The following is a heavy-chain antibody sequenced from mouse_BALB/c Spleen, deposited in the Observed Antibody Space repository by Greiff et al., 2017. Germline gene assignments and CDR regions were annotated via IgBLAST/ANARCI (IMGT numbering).Heavy chain of an antibody. CDR1: GFTFSSYT. J-gene: IGHJ2*01. CDR2: ISSGGSYT. Sequence: EVKLVESGGGLVKPGGSLKLSCAASGFTFSSYTMSWVRQTPEKRLEWVATISSGGSYTYYPDSVKGRFTISRDNAKNTLYLQMSSLKSEDTAMYYCTRGGRLPLFDYWGQGTTHTVSS. V-gene: IGHV5-6-4*01. D-gene: IGHD1-2*01. CDR3: TRGGRLPLFDY.